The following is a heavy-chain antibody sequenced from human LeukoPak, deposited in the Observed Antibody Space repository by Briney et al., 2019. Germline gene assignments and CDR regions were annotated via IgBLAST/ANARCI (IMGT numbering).Heavy chain of an antibody. D-gene: IGHD6-6*01. CDR1: GGSFSGYY. CDR2: INHSGST. V-gene: IGHV4-34*01. J-gene: IGHJ4*02. Sequence: SETLSLTCAVYGGSFSGYYWSWIRQPPGKGLEWIGEINHSGSTNYNPSLKSRVTISVDTSKNRFSLKLSSVTAADTAVYYCARHPSTLDYWGQGTLVTVSS. CDR3: ARHPSTLDY.